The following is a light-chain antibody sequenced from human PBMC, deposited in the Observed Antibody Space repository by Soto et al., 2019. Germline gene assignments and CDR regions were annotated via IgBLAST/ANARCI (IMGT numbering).Light chain of an antibody. CDR3: QQYGSSPYT. Sequence: IVLTQAPGTLSLSPGERAILSCRASQTFTNNYLAWYQQKPGQAPRLLIYGASNRATGIPDRFSGSGSGTDFTLIISGLEPEDSAVYYCQQYGSSPYTFGEGIKLEIK. CDR2: GAS. CDR1: QTFTNNY. V-gene: IGKV3-20*01. J-gene: IGKJ2*01.